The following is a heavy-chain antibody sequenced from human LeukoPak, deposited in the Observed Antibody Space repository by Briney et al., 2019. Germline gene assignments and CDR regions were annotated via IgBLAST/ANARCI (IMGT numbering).Heavy chain of an antibody. CDR2: IKQDGSEK. D-gene: IGHD3-22*01. CDR3: ARQGQVDSSGHYCLDI. V-gene: IGHV3-7*01. J-gene: IGHJ3*02. Sequence: PGGSLRLSCTASGFTFSSYWMSWVRQAPGKGLEWVANIKQDGSEKYYVDSVNGRFTISRDNAKNSLYLQMNSLRAEDTAVYYCARQGQVDSSGHYCLDIWGQGTLVTVSS. CDR1: GFTFSSYW.